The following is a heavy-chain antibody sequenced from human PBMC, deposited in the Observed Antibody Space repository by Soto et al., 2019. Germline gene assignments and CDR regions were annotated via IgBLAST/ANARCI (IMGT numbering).Heavy chain of an antibody. CDR2: ISSSSSYI. CDR1: GFTLSSST. Sequence: GGSLRLSCAGSGFTLSSSTMSWVRQAPGKGLEWVSSISSSSSYIYQPDSLKGRFTISRDNAKNSLYLHVNSLRPEDTAVYYCARDLGEMYAIWGQGTRVTVYS. D-gene: IGHD2-8*01. V-gene: IGHV3-21*01. CDR3: ARDLGEMYAI. J-gene: IGHJ4*02.